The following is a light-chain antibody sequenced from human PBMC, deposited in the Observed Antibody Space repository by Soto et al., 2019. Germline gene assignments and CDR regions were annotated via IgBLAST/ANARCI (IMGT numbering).Light chain of an antibody. CDR2: GAS. CDR3: QQYGRSPLT. J-gene: IGKJ4*01. CDR1: QSVSSCY. V-gene: IGKV3-20*01. Sequence: EIVLTQSPATLSLSPGERATLSCRASQSVSSCYLAWYQQKPGQAPRLLIYGASSRATGIPDRFSGSGSGTDFTLTISSLQPEDFAVYYCQQYGRSPLTFGGGTKVEIK.